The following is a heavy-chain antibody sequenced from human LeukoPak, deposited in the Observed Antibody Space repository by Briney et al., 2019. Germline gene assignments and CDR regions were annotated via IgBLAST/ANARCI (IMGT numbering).Heavy chain of an antibody. Sequence: SETLSLTCNVSSGSISSGHYYWSWLRQPPGKGLEWIGYIYHSGSTFYNPSLKSRVTISVDTSKNQFSLKLSSVTAADTAVYYCARSLESGYVGPWGQGTLVTVSS. CDR2: IYHSGST. J-gene: IGHJ5*02. D-gene: IGHD5-12*01. V-gene: IGHV4-30-4*08. CDR1: SGSISSGHYY. CDR3: ARSLESGYVGP.